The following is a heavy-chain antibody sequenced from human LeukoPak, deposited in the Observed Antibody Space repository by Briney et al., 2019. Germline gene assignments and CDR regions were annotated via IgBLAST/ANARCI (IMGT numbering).Heavy chain of an antibody. D-gene: IGHD1-26*01. J-gene: IGHJ6*03. CDR1: GGSISSSSYY. Sequence: SETLSLTCTVSGGSISSSSYYWSWIRQPAGKGLEWIGRIYTSGSTNYNPSLKSRVTMSVDTSKNQFSLKLSSVTAADTAVYYCARDRREWELAYYYYYYMDVWGKGTTVTISS. V-gene: IGHV4-61*02. CDR2: IYTSGST. CDR3: ARDRREWELAYYYYYYMDV.